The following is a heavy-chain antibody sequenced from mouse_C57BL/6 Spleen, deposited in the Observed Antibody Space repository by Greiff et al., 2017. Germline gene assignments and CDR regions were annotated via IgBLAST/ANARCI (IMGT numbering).Heavy chain of an antibody. V-gene: IGHV14-1*01. CDR1: GFNIKDYY. CDR2: IDPEDGDT. J-gene: IGHJ2*01. CDR3: TTRYGSSCFDY. D-gene: IGHD1-1*01. Sequence: VQLQQSGAELVRPGASVKLSCTASGFNIKDYYMHWVKQRPEQGLEWIGRIDPEDGDTEYAPKFQGKATMTAYTSSNTAYLQLSSLTSEDTAVYYCTTRYGSSCFDYWGQGTTLTVSS.